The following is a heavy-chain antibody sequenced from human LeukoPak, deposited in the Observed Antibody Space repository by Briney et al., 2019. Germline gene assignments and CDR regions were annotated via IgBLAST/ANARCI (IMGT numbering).Heavy chain of an antibody. CDR3: AREGGYDAFDI. CDR2: INHSGST. CDR1: GGSIISSSYY. J-gene: IGHJ3*02. D-gene: IGHD5-12*01. V-gene: IGHV4-39*07. Sequence: SETLSLTCTVSGGSIISSSYYWGWIRQPPWKGLEWIGEINHSGSTNYNPSLKSRVTISVDTSKNQFSLKLSSVTAADTAVYYCAREGGYDAFDIWGQGTMVTVSS.